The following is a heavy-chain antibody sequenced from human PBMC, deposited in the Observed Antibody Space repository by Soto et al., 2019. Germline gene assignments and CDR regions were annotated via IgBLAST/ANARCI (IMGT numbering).Heavy chain of an antibody. CDR2: IAFTGSAT. CDR3: AAGYGRYFDY. J-gene: IGHJ4*02. D-gene: IGHD3-10*01. V-gene: IGHV3-23*05. Sequence: LRLSCATSGFTFHDYAMSWVRQAPGKGLEWVSAIAFTGSATYYADSVKGRFTISRDNSKNTLYLQMNSLRAEDTAVYYCAAGYGRYFDYWGQGTLVTVSS. CDR1: GFTFHDYA.